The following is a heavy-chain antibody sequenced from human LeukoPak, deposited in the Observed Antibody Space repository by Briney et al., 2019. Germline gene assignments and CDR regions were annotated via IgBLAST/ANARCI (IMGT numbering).Heavy chain of an antibody. CDR1: GGSISSYY. J-gene: IGHJ4*02. CDR2: IYYSGGT. D-gene: IGHD6-19*01. Sequence: SETLSLTCTVSGGSISSYYWSWIRQPPGRGLEWIGYIYYSGGTNYNPSLESRVTISIDTSRNQFSLSVSSVTAADTAVYYCAAESERWLVRSWGQGTLVTVSS. CDR3: AAESERWLVRS. V-gene: IGHV4-59*01.